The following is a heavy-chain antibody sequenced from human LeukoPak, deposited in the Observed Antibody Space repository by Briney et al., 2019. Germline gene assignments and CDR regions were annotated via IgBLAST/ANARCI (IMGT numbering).Heavy chain of an antibody. J-gene: IGHJ4*02. CDR2: ISTNTGNP. Sequence: ASVKVSCKASGYTFTSYGISWVRQAPGQGLEWMGWISTNTGNPTYAQGFTGRFVFSLDTSVSTAYLQISSLEAEDTAVYYCARGYCSGGSCYPIFDYWGQGTLVTVSS. D-gene: IGHD2-15*01. V-gene: IGHV7-4-1*02. CDR1: GYTFTSYG. CDR3: ARGYCSGGSCYPIFDY.